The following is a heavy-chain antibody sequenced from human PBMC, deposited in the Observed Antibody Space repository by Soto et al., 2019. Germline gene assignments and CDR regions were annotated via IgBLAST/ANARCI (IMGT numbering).Heavy chain of an antibody. CDR3: ARHYGQDVFDY. D-gene: IGHD2-15*01. J-gene: IGHJ4*02. CDR2: FYYSGST. Sequence: QLQLQESGPGLVKPSETLSLTCTVSGGSISSSSYYWGWIRQPPGKGLEWIGSFYYSGSTYYNPSLKSRVTISVDTSKNQFSLKLSSVTAADTAVYDCARHYGQDVFDYWGQGTLVTVSS. CDR1: GGSISSSSYY. V-gene: IGHV4-39*01.